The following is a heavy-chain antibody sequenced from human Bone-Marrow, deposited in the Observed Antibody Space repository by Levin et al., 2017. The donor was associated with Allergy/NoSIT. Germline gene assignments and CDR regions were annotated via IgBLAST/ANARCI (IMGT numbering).Heavy chain of an antibody. CDR1: GYTFTSYA. CDR3: ARRLEGGYCSGGSCYPYDFDY. D-gene: IGHD2-15*01. V-gene: IGHV1-3*04. CDR2: INTGNGDP. Sequence: ASVKVSCKASGYTFTSYAMHWVRQAPGQRLEWMGWINTGNGDPRYSQNFQGRVTITRDTSASTAYMEVSSLRSEDTAVYYCARRLEGGYCSGGSCYPYDFDYWGQGTLVTVSS. J-gene: IGHJ4*02.